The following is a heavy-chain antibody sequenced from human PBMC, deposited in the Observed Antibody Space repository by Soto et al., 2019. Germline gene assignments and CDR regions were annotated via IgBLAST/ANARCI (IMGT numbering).Heavy chain of an antibody. Sequence: QVQLVQSGAEVKKPGASVKVSCKASGYTFTSYYMHSVRQAPGQGLEWMGIINPSGGSTSYAQKFQGRVTMTRDMSTSTVYMELSSLRSEDTAVYYCARAYSSSSIVYYFDYWGQGTLVTVSS. CDR1: GYTFTSYY. V-gene: IGHV1-46*01. D-gene: IGHD6-6*01. CDR3: ARAYSSSSIVYYFDY. J-gene: IGHJ4*02. CDR2: INPSGGST.